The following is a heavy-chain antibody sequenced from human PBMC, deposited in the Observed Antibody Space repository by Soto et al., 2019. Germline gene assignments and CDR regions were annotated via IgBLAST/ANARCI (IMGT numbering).Heavy chain of an antibody. CDR2: IYYSGST. CDR1: GGSISSGGYY. V-gene: IGHV4-31*03. J-gene: IGHJ4*02. D-gene: IGHD2-2*01. CDR3: ARGGDCSSTSCYPMPDY. Sequence: QVQLQESGPGLVKPSQTLSLTCTVSGGSISSGGYYWSWIRQHPGKGLEWIGYIYYSGSTYYNPSLKSRVTISVDTSKNQFSLKLSSVTAADTAVYYCARGGDCSSTSCYPMPDYWGQGTLVTVSS.